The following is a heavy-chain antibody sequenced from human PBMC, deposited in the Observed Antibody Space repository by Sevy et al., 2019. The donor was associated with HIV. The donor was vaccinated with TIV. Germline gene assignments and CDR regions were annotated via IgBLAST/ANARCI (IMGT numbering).Heavy chain of an antibody. Sequence: GGSLRLSCTASGFTFCSSAMHWVRQAPGKGLEYVSAISSTGGSTYYANSVKGRFTISRDNSKNTLYLQMGSLRAEDMAVYYCARVYSGSYYDACDIWGQGTMVTVSS. CDR2: ISSTGGST. CDR1: GFTFCSSA. J-gene: IGHJ3*02. V-gene: IGHV3-64*01. CDR3: ARVYSGSYYDACDI. D-gene: IGHD1-26*01.